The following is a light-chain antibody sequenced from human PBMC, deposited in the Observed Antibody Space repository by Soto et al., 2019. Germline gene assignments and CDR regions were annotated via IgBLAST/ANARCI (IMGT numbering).Light chain of an antibody. J-gene: IGKJ1*01. CDR2: GAS. CDR3: KQYDNPPRT. V-gene: IGKV3-20*01. Sequence: EIVLTQSPGTLSLSPGERATLSCRASQSVSSSFLAWYQKKPGQAPRLLIYGASSRATGIPDRFSGSGSRTDFTLTISRLEPEDFAVYYCKQYDNPPRTFGQGTKVEIK. CDR1: QSVSSSF.